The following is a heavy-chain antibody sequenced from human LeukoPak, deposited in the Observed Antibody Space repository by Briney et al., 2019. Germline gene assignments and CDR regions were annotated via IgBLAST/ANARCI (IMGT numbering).Heavy chain of an antibody. CDR1: GGSFSGYY. D-gene: IGHD3-22*01. CDR3: ARGQRRPRIIVVVLFDY. Sequence: PSETLSLTCAVYGGSFSGYYWSWIRQPPGKGLEWIGEINHSGSTNYNPSLKSRVTISVDTSKNQFSLKLSSVTAADTAVYYCARGQRRPRIIVVVLFDYWGQGTLVTVSS. CDR2: INHSGST. V-gene: IGHV4-34*01. J-gene: IGHJ4*02.